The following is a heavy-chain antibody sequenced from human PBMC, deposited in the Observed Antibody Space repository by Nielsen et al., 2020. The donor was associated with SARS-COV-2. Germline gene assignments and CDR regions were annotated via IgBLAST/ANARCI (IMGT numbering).Heavy chain of an antibody. Sequence: GESLKIFCVASGFTFSSYGMNWVRQAPGKGLEWVSSISGSSGYITYSDSVKGRFTISRDNANNSLYLQINSLRAEDSAIYYCTRAGGLNDYWGQGTLVTVSS. CDR2: ISGSSGYI. V-gene: IGHV3-21*01. D-gene: IGHD6-25*01. CDR3: TRAGGLNDY. CDR1: GFTFSSYG. J-gene: IGHJ4*02.